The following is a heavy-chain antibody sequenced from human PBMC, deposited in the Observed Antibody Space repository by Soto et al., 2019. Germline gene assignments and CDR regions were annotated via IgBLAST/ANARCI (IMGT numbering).Heavy chain of an antibody. CDR2: IYYSGST. CDR1: GGSVSSGSYY. CDR3: AREYSSTLDV. V-gene: IGHV4-61*01. Sequence: QVQLQESGPGLVKPSETLSLTCTVSGGSVSSGSYYWSWFRQPPGKGLEWIGYIYYSGSTNYNPSLKSRVTISVDTSKHQFSLKLSSVTAADTAVYYCAREYSSTLDVWGQGTTVTVSS. D-gene: IGHD6-13*01. J-gene: IGHJ6*02.